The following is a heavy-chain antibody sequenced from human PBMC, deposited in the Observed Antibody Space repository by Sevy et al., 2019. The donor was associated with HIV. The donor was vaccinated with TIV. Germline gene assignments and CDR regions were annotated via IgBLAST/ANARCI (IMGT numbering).Heavy chain of an antibody. CDR3: ATGRVATIRTLDY. D-gene: IGHD5-12*01. CDR1: GFTFSSYS. Sequence: GGSLRLSCAASGFTFSSYSMYWVRQAPGKGLEWVSYISSSSSTIYYADSVKGRFTISRDNAKNSLYLQMNSLRDEDTAVYYCATGRVATIRTLDYWGQGTLVTVSS. V-gene: IGHV3-48*02. CDR2: ISSSSSTI. J-gene: IGHJ4*02.